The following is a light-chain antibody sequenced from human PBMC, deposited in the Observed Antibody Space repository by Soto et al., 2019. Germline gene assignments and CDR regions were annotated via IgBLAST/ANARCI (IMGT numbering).Light chain of an antibody. CDR2: DND. V-gene: IGLV1-51*01. J-gene: IGLJ3*02. Sequence: QSVLTQPPSVSAAPGQKVTISCSGSSSNIGNNYLSWYQQLPGTAPKLLIFDNDKRPSGIPDRFSGSKSGTSATLGITRLQTGDEADYYCGTWDSSLSAWVFGGGTKLTVL. CDR3: GTWDSSLSAWV. CDR1: SSNIGNNY.